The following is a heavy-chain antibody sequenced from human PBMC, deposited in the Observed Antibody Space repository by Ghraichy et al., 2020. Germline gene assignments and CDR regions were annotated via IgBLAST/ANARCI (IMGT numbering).Heavy chain of an antibody. CDR1: GYTLTELS. Sequence: ASVKVSCKVSGYTLTELSMHWVRQAPGKGLEWMGGFDPEDGETIYAQKFQGRVTMTEDTSTDTAYMELSSLRSEDTAVYYCATVSRDCSGGSCYPNFDYWGQGTLVTVSS. CDR3: ATVSRDCSGGSCYPNFDY. J-gene: IGHJ4*02. V-gene: IGHV1-24*01. CDR2: FDPEDGET. D-gene: IGHD2-15*01.